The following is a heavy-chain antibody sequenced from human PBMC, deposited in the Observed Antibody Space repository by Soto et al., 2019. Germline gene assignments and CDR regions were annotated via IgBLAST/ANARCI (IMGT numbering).Heavy chain of an antibody. D-gene: IGHD2-21*02. Sequence: TLSLTGTFPDHSNISGAYYWLRFRPPPEKGLEWIGYIYYSGGTSYNPSLKSRVTTSIDTSKNQFSLKLSSVTAADTAFYYCAREGALLFGGNSDYYSTMDVWGQGTTVS. CDR2: IYYSGGT. CDR1: DHSNISGAYY. CDR3: AREGALLFGGNSDYYSTMDV. J-gene: IGHJ6*02. V-gene: IGHV4-30-4*08.